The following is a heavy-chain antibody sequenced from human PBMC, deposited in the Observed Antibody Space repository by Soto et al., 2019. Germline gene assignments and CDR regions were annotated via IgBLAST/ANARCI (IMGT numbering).Heavy chain of an antibody. CDR2: IYHRGNT. Sequence: QLQLQESGSGLVKPSQTLSLTCTVSGVSIGSGDYSWSWIRQPPGKGLEWLGYIYHRGNTYYNPSLESRLTMSADRSKNQLSLSLRSVTAADTAMYYCVSSKYNMVAGPMWFEPWGQGILVIVSS. V-gene: IGHV4-30-2*01. CDR3: VSSKYNMVAGPMWFEP. CDR1: GVSIGSGDYS. D-gene: IGHD1-20*01. J-gene: IGHJ5*02.